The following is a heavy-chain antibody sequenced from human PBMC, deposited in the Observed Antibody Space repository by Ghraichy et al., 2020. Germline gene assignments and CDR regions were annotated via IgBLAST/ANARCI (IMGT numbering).Heavy chain of an antibody. D-gene: IGHD3-22*01. CDR2: ISYDGSNK. CDR3: AKDFVTMIVVVTPPDY. J-gene: IGHJ4*02. Sequence: GGSLRLSCAASGFTFSSYGMHWVRQAPGKGLEWVAVISYDGSNKYYADSVKGRFTISRDNSKNTLYLQMNSLRAEDTAVYYCAKDFVTMIVVVTPPDYWGQGTLVTVSS. CDR1: GFTFSSYG. V-gene: IGHV3-30*18.